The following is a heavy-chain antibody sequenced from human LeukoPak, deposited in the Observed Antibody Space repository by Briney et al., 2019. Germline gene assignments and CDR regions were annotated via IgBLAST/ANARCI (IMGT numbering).Heavy chain of an antibody. V-gene: IGHV4-4*09. CDR3: ARRGWLCGYLYWYFDH. J-gene: IGHJ2*01. D-gene: IGHD6-19*01. Sequence: WETLSLTCTVSGGSISRYYWSWIRQPPGKGLQWIGYIYTSGSTNYNPSLKSRVTISVDTSKNQFSLKLSSLTAADTAVYYCARRGWLCGYLYWYFDHWGRGTLVTVSS. CDR1: GGSISRYY. CDR2: IYTSGST.